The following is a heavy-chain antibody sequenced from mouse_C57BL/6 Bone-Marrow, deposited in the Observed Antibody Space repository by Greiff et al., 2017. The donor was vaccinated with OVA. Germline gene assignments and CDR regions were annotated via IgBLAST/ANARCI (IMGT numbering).Heavy chain of an antibody. V-gene: IGHV12-3*01. Sequence: VKLVESGPGLVKPSQSLFLTCSITGFPITSGYYWIWIRQSPGKPLEWMGYITHSGETFYNPSLQSPISITRETSKNQFFLQLNSVTTEDTAMYYCAGDSKTTVVATDFDYWGQGTTLTVSS. J-gene: IGHJ2*01. CDR2: ITHSGET. D-gene: IGHD1-1*01. CDR1: GFPITSGYY. CDR3: AGDSKTTVVATDFDY.